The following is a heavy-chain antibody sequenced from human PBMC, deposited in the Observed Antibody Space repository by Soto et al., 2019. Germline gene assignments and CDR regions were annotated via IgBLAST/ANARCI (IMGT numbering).Heavy chain of an antibody. CDR3: AVGRSPGALEF. D-gene: IGHD2-8*02. CDR2: ASNSGSS. CDR1: RGSVGINSRY. Sequence: QVQLQESGPGLVEPSETLSLLCIVSRGSVGINSRYWSWVRQPPGKGLEWIGYASNSGSSDYNPSLRSRLTISVDTSKKEFSLRLKSVSTADTSLYFCAVGRSPGALEFWGQGTLVTVSS. J-gene: IGHJ4*02. V-gene: IGHV4-61*01.